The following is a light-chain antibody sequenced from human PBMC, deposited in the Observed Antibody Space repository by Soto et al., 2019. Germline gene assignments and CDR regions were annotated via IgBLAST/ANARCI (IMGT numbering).Light chain of an antibody. CDR3: KQYNSYWT. J-gene: IGKJ1*01. Sequence: DIHTPRPPSSLHASVGHSVSSTCRASQSISRWLAWYQQKPGKAPKLLIYDDSTLESGVQSRFSGRGSGTEFTLTISSLKPDDFETYYCKQYNSYWTCGQGPKG. CDR1: QSISRW. V-gene: IGKV1-5*01. CDR2: DDS.